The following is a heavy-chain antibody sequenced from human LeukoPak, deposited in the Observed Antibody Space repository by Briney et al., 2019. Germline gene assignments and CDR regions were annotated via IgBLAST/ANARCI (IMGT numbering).Heavy chain of an antibody. J-gene: IGHJ4*02. D-gene: IGHD2-15*01. V-gene: IGHV4-4*02. CDR2: IYHSGST. CDR3: ARLCSGGSCYSVY. CDR1: GGSISSSNW. Sequence: SGTLSLTCAVSGGSISSSNWWSWVRQPPGKGPEWIGEIYHSGSTNYNPSLKSRVTISVDKSKNQFSLKLSSVTAADTAVYYCARLCSGGSCYSVYWGQGTLVTVSS.